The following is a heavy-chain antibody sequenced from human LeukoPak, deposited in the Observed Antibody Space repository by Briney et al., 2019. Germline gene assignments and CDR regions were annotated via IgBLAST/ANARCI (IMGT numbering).Heavy chain of an antibody. CDR2: ISSSSSYI. J-gene: IGHJ6*03. V-gene: IGHV3-21*01. CDR3: ARVSGLRAAGSPRVYYYYMDV. CDR1: GFTVSSNS. D-gene: IGHD6-13*01. Sequence: PGGSLRLSCTVSGFTVSSNSMSWVRQAPGKGLEWVSSISSSSSYIYYADSVKGRFTISRDNAKNSLYLQMNSLRAEDTAVYYCARVSGLRAAGSPRVYYYYMDVWGKGTTVTVSS.